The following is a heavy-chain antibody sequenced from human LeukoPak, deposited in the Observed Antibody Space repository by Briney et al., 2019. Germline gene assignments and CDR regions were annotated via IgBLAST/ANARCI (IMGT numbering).Heavy chain of an antibody. V-gene: IGHV3-21*01. CDR1: GFTFGSYS. CDR2: ISSSSSYI. J-gene: IGHJ5*02. Sequence: GGSLRLSCAASGFTFGSYSMNWVRQAPGKGLEWVSSISSSSSYIYYADSVKGRFTISRDNAKNSLYLQMNSLRAEDTAVYYCARIVNYSGSYSSWGQGTLVTVSS. D-gene: IGHD1-26*01. CDR3: ARIVNYSGSYSS.